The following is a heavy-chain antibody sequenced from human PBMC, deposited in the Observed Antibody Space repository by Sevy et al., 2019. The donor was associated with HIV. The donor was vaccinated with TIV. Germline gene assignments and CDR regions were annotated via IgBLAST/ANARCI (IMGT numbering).Heavy chain of an antibody. CDR3: ARVRSCSGGSCYSGGWFDP. CDR1: GFIVSSNY. V-gene: IGHV3-53*01. CDR2: IYSGGSK. J-gene: IGHJ5*02. Sequence: GGSLRLSCAASGFIVSSNYMSWVRQAPGKGLEWVSVIYSGGSKYYADSVKGRFTISRDNSKNTLYLQMNSLRAEDTAVYYCARVRSCSGGSCYSGGWFDPWGQGTLVTVSS. D-gene: IGHD2-15*01.